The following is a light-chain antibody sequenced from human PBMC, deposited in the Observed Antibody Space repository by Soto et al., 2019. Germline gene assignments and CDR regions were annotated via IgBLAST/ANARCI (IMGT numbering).Light chain of an antibody. J-gene: IGKJ5*01. CDR2: ESS. Sequence: ILLTQPAGTLSLSPGESVTLSCRASQSLTSRYLAWYQQKAGQAPRLLIYESSSRATGIPDRFSGSGSGTDFTLTISRLEPEDFGVYYCQQSSRSPITFGQGTRLEIK. CDR1: QSLTSRY. CDR3: QQSSRSPIT. V-gene: IGKV3-20*01.